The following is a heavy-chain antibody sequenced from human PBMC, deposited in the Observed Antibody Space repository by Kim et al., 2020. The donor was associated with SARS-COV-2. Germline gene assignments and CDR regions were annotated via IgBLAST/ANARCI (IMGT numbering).Heavy chain of an antibody. Sequence: PGGSLRLSCAASAFTFSSYAMSWVRQAPGKGLGWVSTISSSGVSSFYADSVKGRFTISRDNSRNTLYLQMNSLRAEDTAVYYCAKVNDYGVFFDYWGQGTLVTVSS. J-gene: IGHJ4*02. CDR1: AFTFSSYA. V-gene: IGHV3-23*01. CDR3: AKVNDYGVFFDY. CDR2: ISSSGVSS. D-gene: IGHD4-17*01.